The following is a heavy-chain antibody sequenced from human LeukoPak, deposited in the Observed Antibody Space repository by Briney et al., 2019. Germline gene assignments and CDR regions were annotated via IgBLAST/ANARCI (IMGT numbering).Heavy chain of an antibody. D-gene: IGHD6-6*01. CDR2: INPSGGST. J-gene: IGHJ6*03. V-gene: IGHV1-46*01. CDR3: AREVSPQGGSSSGDPRNYYMDV. CDR1: GYTFTSYY. Sequence: ASVKVSCKASGYTFTSYYMHWVRQAPGQGLEWMGIINPSGGSTSYAQKFQGRVTMTRDMSTSTVYMELSSLRSEDTAVYYCAREVSPQGGSSSGDPRNYYMDVWGKGTTVTVSS.